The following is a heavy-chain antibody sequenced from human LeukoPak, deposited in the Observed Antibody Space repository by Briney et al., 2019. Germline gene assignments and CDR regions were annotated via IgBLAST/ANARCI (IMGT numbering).Heavy chain of an antibody. CDR3: ARSPAPISSYMDV. CDR1: GFTFSSYW. CDR2: VNTDGSST. Sequence: PGRSLRLSCAASGFTFSSYWMHWVRQAPGKGLVWVSRVNTDGSSTTYADSVKGRFTISRDTAKNTLYVQMNSLRAEDTAVYYCARSPAPISSYMDVWGKGTTVTVSS. J-gene: IGHJ6*03. V-gene: IGHV3-74*01.